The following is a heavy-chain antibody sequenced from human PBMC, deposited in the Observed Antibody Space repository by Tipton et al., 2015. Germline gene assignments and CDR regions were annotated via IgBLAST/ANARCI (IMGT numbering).Heavy chain of an antibody. Sequence: TLSLTCAVYGGSLSGYYWSWIRQPPGKGLEWIGEMNHSGSTNYNPSLGSRVTISVDTSKNQFSLNLTSVTAADTAFYYCARGTYGGYIQSHWGQGTPVTVSS. CDR1: GGSLSGYY. J-gene: IGHJ4*02. CDR3: ARGTYGGYIQSH. CDR2: MNHSGST. V-gene: IGHV4-34*01. D-gene: IGHD4-17*01.